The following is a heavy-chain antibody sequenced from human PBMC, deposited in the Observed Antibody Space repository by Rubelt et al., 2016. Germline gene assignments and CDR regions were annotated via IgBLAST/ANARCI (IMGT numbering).Heavy chain of an antibody. CDR3: AREAYSGRYPLIDY. CDR2: ISAYNGNT. CDR1: GYTFTTYG. J-gene: IGHJ4*02. D-gene: IGHD1-26*01. Sequence: QVQLVQSGAEVKKPGASVKVSCKASGYTFTTYGINWVRQAPGQGLEWMGWISAYNGNTNHDQKLQGRVTMTTETSTSTAYMELRSLRSDDTAVYYWAREAYSGRYPLIDYWGQGTLVTVSS. V-gene: IGHV1-18*01.